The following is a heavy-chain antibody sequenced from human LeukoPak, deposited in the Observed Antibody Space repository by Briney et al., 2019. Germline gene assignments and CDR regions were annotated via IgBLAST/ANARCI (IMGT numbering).Heavy chain of an antibody. Sequence: GASVKVSRKASGYTFSGYYMHWVRQAPGQGLEWMGWINPNSGGTDYAQKFQGRVTMTRDTSISTAYMELSRLRSDDTAVYYCASGDRVTMLRGGNIGYFDYWGQGTLVTVSS. CDR1: GYTFSGYY. V-gene: IGHV1-2*02. J-gene: IGHJ4*02. CDR2: INPNSGGT. D-gene: IGHD3-10*01. CDR3: ASGDRVTMLRGGNIGYFDY.